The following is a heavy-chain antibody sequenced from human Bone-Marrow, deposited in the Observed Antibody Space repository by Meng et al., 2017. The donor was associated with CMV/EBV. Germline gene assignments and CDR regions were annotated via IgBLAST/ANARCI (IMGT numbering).Heavy chain of an antibody. J-gene: IGHJ6*02. V-gene: IGHV4-59*01. CDR2: IHYSGST. CDR1: GDSIRNYY. CDR3: ARDPSRSGVYGYYYGMDV. D-gene: IGHD3-3*01. Sequence: SETLSLTCTVSGDSIRNYYWNWIRQPPGKGLEWIGFIHYSGSTNYNPSLKSRVTMSVETSKDQISLKLHSVTAADTAVYFCARDPSRSGVYGYYYGMDVWGQGTTVTVSS.